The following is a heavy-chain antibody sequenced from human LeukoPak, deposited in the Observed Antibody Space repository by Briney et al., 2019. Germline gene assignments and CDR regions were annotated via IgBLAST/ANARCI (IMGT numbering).Heavy chain of an antibody. CDR2: ISDDGRNK. V-gene: IGHV3-30*03. CDR3: AREDWYLDS. Sequence: PGGSLRLSCAASGFTFNNYGMHYVRQAPGKGLEWVAVISDDGRNKNYADSVKGRFTISRDNAKSTLYLQMNSLRAEDTAVYYCAREDWYLDSWGQGTLVTVSS. J-gene: IGHJ4*02. D-gene: IGHD3/OR15-3a*01. CDR1: GFTFNNYG.